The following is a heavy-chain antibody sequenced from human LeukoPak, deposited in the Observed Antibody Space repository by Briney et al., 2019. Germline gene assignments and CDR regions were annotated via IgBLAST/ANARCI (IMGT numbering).Heavy chain of an antibody. Sequence: ASVTVSCKASGYTFTSYGISWVRQAPGQGLEWMGWISAYNGNTNYAQKLQGRVTMTTETSTSPAYMELRSLRSDDTAVYYCERDFYGDYGPDYFDYWGQGTLVTVSS. J-gene: IGHJ4*02. V-gene: IGHV1-18*04. CDR3: ERDFYGDYGPDYFDY. CDR1: GYTFTSYG. D-gene: IGHD4-17*01. CDR2: ISAYNGNT.